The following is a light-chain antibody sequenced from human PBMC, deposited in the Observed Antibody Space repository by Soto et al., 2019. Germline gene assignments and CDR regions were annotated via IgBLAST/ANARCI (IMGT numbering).Light chain of an antibody. CDR2: KAS. J-gene: IGKJ1*01. CDR3: QQYNSYSSWT. V-gene: IGKV1-5*03. CDR1: QSISSW. Sequence: DIQMTQSPSTLSASVGDRVTITCRASQSISSWLAWYQQKPGKAPKLLIYKASSLKSGVPSRFSGSGSGTEFTLTISSLQPDDVATYYCQQYNSYSSWTFGQGTKVEIK.